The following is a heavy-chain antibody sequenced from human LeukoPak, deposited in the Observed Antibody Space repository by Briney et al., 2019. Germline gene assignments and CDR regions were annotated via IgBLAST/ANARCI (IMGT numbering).Heavy chain of an antibody. CDR3: ARRMGCSGSTSYGDY. Sequence: SETLSLTCAVSGYSISNGYYWGWIRQPPGKGLEWIGSIYHTGNTYYNPSLKSRVTISVDTSKNQFSLKLSSVTAADTAVYYCARRMGCSGSTSYGDYWGQGILVTVSS. V-gene: IGHV4-38-2*01. D-gene: IGHD2-15*01. CDR1: GYSISNGYY. J-gene: IGHJ4*02. CDR2: IYHTGNT.